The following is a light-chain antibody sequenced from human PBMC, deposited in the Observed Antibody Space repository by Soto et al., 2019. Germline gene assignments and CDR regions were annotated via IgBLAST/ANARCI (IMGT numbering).Light chain of an antibody. CDR2: EGS. Sequence: QSVLTQPASVSGSPGQSITISCTGTSSDVGTYNLVSWYQQHPGKASKLMIYEGSKRPSGVSNRFSGSKSGNTASLTISGLQAEDEADYYCCSYAGSSTSWVFGGGTKLTVL. J-gene: IGLJ3*02. V-gene: IGLV2-23*01. CDR3: CSYAGSSTSWV. CDR1: SSDVGTYNL.